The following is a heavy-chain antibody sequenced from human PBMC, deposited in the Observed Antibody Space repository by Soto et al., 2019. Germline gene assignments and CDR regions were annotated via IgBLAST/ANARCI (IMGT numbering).Heavy chain of an antibody. D-gene: IGHD4-17*01. J-gene: IGHJ4*02. CDR2: IYYSGST. CDR1: GGSISSGGYY. Sequence: SETLSLTCTVSGGSISSGGYYWSWIRQHPGKGLEWIGYIYYSGSTYYNPSLKSRVTISVDTSKNQFSLKLSSVTAADTAAYYCARGMDYGDSLDYWGQGTLVTVSS. V-gene: IGHV4-31*03. CDR3: ARGMDYGDSLDY.